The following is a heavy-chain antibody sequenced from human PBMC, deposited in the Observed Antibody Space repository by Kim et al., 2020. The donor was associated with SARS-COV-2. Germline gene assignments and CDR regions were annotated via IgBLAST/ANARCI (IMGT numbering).Heavy chain of an antibody. CDR3: ARERGPSSGTADY. D-gene: IGHD1-1*01. V-gene: IGHV4-34*01. J-gene: IGHJ4*02. CDR1: GGSFSGYY. Sequence: SQTLSLTCAVYGGSFSGYYWSWIRQPPGKGLEWIGEINHSGSTNYNPSLKSRVTISVDTSKNQFSLKLSSVTAADTAVYYCARERGPSSGTADYWGQGTLVTVSS. CDR2: INHSGST.